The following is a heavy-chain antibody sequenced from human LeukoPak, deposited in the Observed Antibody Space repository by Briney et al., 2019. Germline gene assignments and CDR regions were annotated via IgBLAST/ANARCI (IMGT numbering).Heavy chain of an antibody. CDR3: ASGPVDYYTSGSFLK. Sequence: SETLSLTCTVSGGSISSTNYYWGWIRQPPGKGLEWIGSIYYSGNTYYNPSLKSRVTISVDTSKNQFSLKVNSVTAAATAIYYCASGPVDYYTSGSFLKWGQGTMVTVSS. CDR2: IYYSGNT. CDR1: GGSISSTNYY. D-gene: IGHD3-10*01. V-gene: IGHV4-39*07. J-gene: IGHJ3*01.